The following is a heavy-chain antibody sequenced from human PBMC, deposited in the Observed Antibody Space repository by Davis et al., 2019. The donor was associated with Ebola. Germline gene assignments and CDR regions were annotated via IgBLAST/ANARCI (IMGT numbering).Heavy chain of an antibody. CDR2: INHSGST. J-gene: IGHJ6*03. V-gene: IGHV4-34*01. Sequence: PGGSLRLSCAVYGGSFSGYYWSWIRQPPGKGLEWIGEINHSGSTNYNPSLKSRVTISVDTSKNQFSLKLSSVTAADTAVYYCARRVSGYSYGGDYMDVWGKGTTVTVSS. CDR1: GGSFSGYY. CDR3: ARRVSGYSYGGDYMDV. D-gene: IGHD5-18*01.